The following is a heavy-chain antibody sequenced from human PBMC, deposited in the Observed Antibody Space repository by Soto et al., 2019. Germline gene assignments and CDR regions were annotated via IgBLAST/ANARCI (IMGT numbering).Heavy chain of an antibody. CDR1: GFTLSSNY. Sequence: GGSLRLSCAASGFTLSSNYMSWVRQAPGKGLEWVSVFYSGGSTYYADSVKGRFTISRDNSKNTLYLQMNSLRAEDTAVYYCARVSTTAKTFEFWSQGTLVTVSS. J-gene: IGHJ4*02. CDR3: ARVSTTAKTFEF. CDR2: FYSGGST. V-gene: IGHV3-53*01. D-gene: IGHD4-17*01.